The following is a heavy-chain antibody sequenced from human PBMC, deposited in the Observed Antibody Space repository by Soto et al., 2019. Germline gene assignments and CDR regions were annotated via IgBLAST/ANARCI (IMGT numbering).Heavy chain of an antibody. CDR1: GGSISSYY. CDR3: ARARLSRSWWFDP. V-gene: IGHV4-59*01. D-gene: IGHD3-10*01. Sequence: SETLSLTCTVSGGSISSYYWSWIRQPPGKGLEWIGYIYYSGSTNYNPSLKSRVTISVDTSKNQFSLKLSSVTAADTAVYYCARARLSRSWWFDPWGQGTLVIVSS. J-gene: IGHJ5*02. CDR2: IYYSGST.